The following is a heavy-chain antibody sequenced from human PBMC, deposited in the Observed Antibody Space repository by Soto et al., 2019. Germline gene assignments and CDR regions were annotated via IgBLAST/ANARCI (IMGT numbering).Heavy chain of an antibody. CDR2: VYSTGGT. V-gene: IGHV4-59*08. Sequence: QVQLQQSGPGLVKPSETLSLTCSVSSGPSSSHNWGWIRQPPGRGLEWIGYVYSTGGTSYNPSLKSRVPISADTSTNHISLTLTSVTAADTAVYYCVRQGIGNLHGLVDVWGQGTRVRVSS. J-gene: IGHJ6*02. CDR3: VRQGIGNLHGLVDV. CDR1: SGPSSSHN. D-gene: IGHD1-1*01.